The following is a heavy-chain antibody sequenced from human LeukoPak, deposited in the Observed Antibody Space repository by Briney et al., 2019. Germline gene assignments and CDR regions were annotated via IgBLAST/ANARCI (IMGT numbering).Heavy chain of an antibody. Sequence: SETLSLTCVVSVGSLSGYHWSWIRQPPGEGLEWIGEINQSGGTNYNPSLKSRVTISIDTSKNQFSLRVSSVTAADTAVYYCAITTVEQQLLRNYWGQGALVTVSS. D-gene: IGHD6-13*01. CDR2: INQSGGT. CDR1: VGSLSGYH. J-gene: IGHJ4*02. V-gene: IGHV4-34*01. CDR3: AITTVEQQLLRNY.